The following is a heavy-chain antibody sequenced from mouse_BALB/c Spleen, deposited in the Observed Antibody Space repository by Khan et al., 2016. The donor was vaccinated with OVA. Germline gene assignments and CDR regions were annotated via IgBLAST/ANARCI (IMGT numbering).Heavy chain of an antibody. CDR3: ARKNYYGYAVDY. Sequence: EVKLLESGPGLVKPSQSLSLTCTVTGYSITSNYAWNWIRQSPGNKLWLMGYISYSGSTSYNPSFKSRISITRDTSTNQVFLQLNSVTTEDTATYYCARKNYYGYAVDYWGQGTSVTVSS. CDR2: ISYSGST. V-gene: IGHV3-2*02. D-gene: IGHD1-1*01. CDR1: GYSITSNYA. J-gene: IGHJ4*01.